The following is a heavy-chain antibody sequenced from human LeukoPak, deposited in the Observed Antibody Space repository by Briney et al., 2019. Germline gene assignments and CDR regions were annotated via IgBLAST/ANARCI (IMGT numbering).Heavy chain of an antibody. D-gene: IGHD5-24*01. CDR3: ARDGGWLQLDAFDI. Sequence: GGSLRLSCAASGFTFTTYWMSWVRQAPGKGLEWVANIKQGGSEKYYVDSVKGRFTISRDNAKNSLYLQMNSLRAEDTAVYYCARDGGWLQLDAFDIWGQGTMVTVSS. CDR1: GFTFTTYW. CDR2: IKQGGSEK. J-gene: IGHJ3*02. V-gene: IGHV3-7*01.